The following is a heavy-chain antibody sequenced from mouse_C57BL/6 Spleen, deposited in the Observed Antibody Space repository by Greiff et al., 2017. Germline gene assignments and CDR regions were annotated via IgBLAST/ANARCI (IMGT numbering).Heavy chain of an antibody. CDR2: IYPGDGDT. Sequence: QVQLKQSGPELVKPGASVTISCKASGYAFSSSWMNWVKQRPVQGLEWIGRIYPGDGDTHYNGKFKGKATLTADKSSSTAYMQLSSLTSEDSEVYFCARSEYYGSSPLAYWGQGTLVTVSA. J-gene: IGHJ3*01. CDR3: ARSEYYGSSPLAY. V-gene: IGHV1-82*01. D-gene: IGHD1-1*01. CDR1: GYAFSSSW.